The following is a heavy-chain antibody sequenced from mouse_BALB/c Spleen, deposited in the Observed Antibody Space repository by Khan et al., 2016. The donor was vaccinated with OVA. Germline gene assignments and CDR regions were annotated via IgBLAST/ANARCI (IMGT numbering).Heavy chain of an antibody. CDR3: ARASWAWFAY. D-gene: IGHD6-2*01. Sequence: EVKLLESGGGLVQPGGSRKLSCTASGFTFGSFGMHWVRQAPEKGLEWVAYISSDSFTLNYADTVKGRFTISRDNPRNTLFLQMTRVRSEDTAMDYCARASWAWFAYWGQGTLVTVSA. J-gene: IGHJ3*01. CDR2: ISSDSFTL. CDR1: GFTFGSFG. V-gene: IGHV5-17*02.